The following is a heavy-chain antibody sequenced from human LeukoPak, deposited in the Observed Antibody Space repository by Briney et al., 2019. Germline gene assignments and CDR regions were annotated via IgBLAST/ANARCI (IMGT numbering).Heavy chain of an antibody. CDR2: IWYDGSNK. CDR3: ARDWCSGGRCFSSFDF. J-gene: IGHJ4*02. D-gene: IGHD2-15*01. V-gene: IGHV3-33*08. CDR1: GFTFSSYA. Sequence: GGSLRLSCAASGFTFSSYAMSWVRQAPGKGLEWVAVIWYDGSNKYYADSVKGRFTISRDNSKNTLSLQMNSLRAEDTAVYYCARDWCSGGRCFSSFDFWGQGTLVTVSS.